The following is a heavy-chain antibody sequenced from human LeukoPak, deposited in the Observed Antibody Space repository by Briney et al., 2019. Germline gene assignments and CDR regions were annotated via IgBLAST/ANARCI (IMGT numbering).Heavy chain of an antibody. CDR1: GYSLTNYY. D-gene: IGHD5-12*01. CDR2: INPSGGST. J-gene: IGHJ4*02. CDR3: ARGAPTTRIGAGRFDY. Sequence: GASVTVSCKAFGYSLTNYYVHWVRQAPGQGLEWMGGINPSGGSTSYAQKFQGRITVTRDTYTNTVYMDLSSLRSEDTATYYCARGAPTTRIGAGRFDYWGQGSLLTVAS. V-gene: IGHV1-46*01.